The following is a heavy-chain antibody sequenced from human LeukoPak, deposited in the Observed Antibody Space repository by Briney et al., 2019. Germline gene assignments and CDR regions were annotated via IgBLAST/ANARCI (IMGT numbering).Heavy chain of an antibody. Sequence: TPSETLSLTCTGSGGSISSYYWSWIRQPPGKGLEWIGYIYYSRSTHYNPSLKSRATISVDTSKTQFSLKLNSVTAADTAVYYCARRNDFGIWGQGTMVTVSS. CDR2: IYYSRST. CDR3: ARRNDFGI. V-gene: IGHV4-59*08. CDR1: GGSISSYY. J-gene: IGHJ3*02.